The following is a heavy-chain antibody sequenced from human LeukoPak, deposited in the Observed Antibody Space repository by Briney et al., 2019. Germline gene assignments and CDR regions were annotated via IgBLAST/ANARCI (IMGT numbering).Heavy chain of an antibody. CDR2: IYYSGST. Sequence: PPETLSLTCTVSGGSISSSSYYWGWIRQPPGKGLEWIGSIYYSGSTYYNPSLKSRVTISVDTSKNQFSLKLSSVTSADTAVYYCARFNQWLVGIWGQGTLVTVSS. D-gene: IGHD6-19*01. J-gene: IGHJ4*02. CDR1: GGSISSSSYY. CDR3: ARFNQWLVGI. V-gene: IGHV4-39*01.